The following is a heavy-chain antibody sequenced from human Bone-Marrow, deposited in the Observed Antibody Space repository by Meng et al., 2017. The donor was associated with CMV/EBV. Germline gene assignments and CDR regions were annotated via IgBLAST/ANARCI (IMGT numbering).Heavy chain of an antibody. CDR1: GFTFSSYA. CDR2: ISGSGGST. CDR3: ARGVGESLGWEMGY. D-gene: IGHD1-26*01. V-gene: IGHV3-23*01. J-gene: IGHJ4*02. Sequence: GQVWVAGGGLVQPGGALRLSCAASGFTFSSYAMSWVRQAPGKGLEWVSAISGSGGSTYYADSVKGRFTISRDNYKNTLYLQMNSLRAEDTAVYYCARGVGESLGWEMGYWGQGTLVTVSS.